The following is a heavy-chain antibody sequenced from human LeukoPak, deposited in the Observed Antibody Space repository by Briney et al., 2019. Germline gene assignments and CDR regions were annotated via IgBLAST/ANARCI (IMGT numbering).Heavy chain of an antibody. V-gene: IGHV4-61*01. CDR2: IYYSGST. J-gene: IGHJ4*02. D-gene: IGHD6-6*01. CDR1: GGSISSGSFY. CDR3: ARSTEYSSFYFDY. Sequence: SETLSLTCTVSGGSISSGSFYWSWIRQPPGKGLEWIGYIYYSGSTNYNPSLKSRVTISVDTSKNQFSLKLSSVTAADTAVYYCARSTEYSSFYFDYWGQGTLVTVSS.